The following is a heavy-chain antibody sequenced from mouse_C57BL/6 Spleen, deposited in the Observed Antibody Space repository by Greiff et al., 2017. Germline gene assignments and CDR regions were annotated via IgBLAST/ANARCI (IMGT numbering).Heavy chain of an antibody. CDR2: ISGGGGNT. CDR1: GFTFSSYT. Sequence: EVQLVESGGGLVKPGGSLKLSCAASGFTFSSYTMSWVRQTPEKRLEWVANISGGGGNTYYPDSVKGRFTISRDNAKNTRYLQMSRLKSEATALYYWARHEGYGLYWYLEGWGAGTTVTVSS. V-gene: IGHV5-9*01. CDR3: ARHEGYGLYWYLEG. D-gene: IGHD2-3*01. J-gene: IGHJ1*01.